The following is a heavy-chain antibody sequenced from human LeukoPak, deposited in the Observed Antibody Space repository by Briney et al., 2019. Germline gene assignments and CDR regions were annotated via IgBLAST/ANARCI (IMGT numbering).Heavy chain of an antibody. CDR2: ISGSSSST. CDR3: AKVRMITMIAYDAFDI. J-gene: IGHJ3*02. D-gene: IGHD3-22*01. Sequence: GGSLRLSCAASGFTFSTYAMNWDRQAPGKGLEWVSAISGSSSSTYYADSVKGRFTISRDNSKNTLYLQMNSLRAEDTAVYYCAKVRMITMIAYDAFDIWGQGTMVTVSS. CDR1: GFTFSTYA. V-gene: IGHV3-23*01.